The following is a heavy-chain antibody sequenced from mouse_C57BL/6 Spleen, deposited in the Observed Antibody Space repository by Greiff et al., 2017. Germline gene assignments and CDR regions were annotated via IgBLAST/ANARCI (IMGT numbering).Heavy chain of an antibody. V-gene: IGHV1-69*01. CDR3: ASFTTVEDYYAMDY. J-gene: IGHJ4*01. CDR2: IDPSDSYT. Sequence: QVQLQQPGAELVIPGASVKLSCKASGYTFTSYWMHWVKQRPGQGLEWIGEIDPSDSYTNYNQKFKGKSTLTVDKSSSTAYMQLSSLTSEDSAVYYCASFTTVEDYYAMDYWGQGTSVTVSS. CDR1: GYTFTSYW. D-gene: IGHD1-1*01.